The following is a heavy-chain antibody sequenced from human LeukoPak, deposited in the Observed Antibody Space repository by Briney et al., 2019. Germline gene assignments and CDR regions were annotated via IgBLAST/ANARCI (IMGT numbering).Heavy chain of an antibody. J-gene: IGHJ4*02. CDR1: GFTFSGYW. CDR3: ARETGRSSDY. V-gene: IGHV3-7*04. Sequence: GGSLRLSCAASGFTFSGYWMTWVRQAPGKGLEWVAIIKSDGGEEYYVDSVKGRFTISRDNAKNSLYLQMNSLRAEDTAVYYCARETGRSSDYWGQGTLVTVSS. CDR2: IKSDGGEE. D-gene: IGHD6-6*01.